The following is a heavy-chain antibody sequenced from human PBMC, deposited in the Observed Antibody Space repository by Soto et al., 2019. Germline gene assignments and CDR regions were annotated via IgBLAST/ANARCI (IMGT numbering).Heavy chain of an antibody. V-gene: IGHV3-21*01. J-gene: IGHJ4*02. CDR3: ASATRGGYKEGLDY. Sequence: EVQLVESGGGLVKPGESLRLSCAESGFTFSGYSMNWVRQAPGKGLEWVSSISTNSDYIYYADSVKGRFTISRDNAKNSLFLQMTGMRVEDAAVYYGASATRGGYKEGLDYWGQGTLVTVSS. CDR2: ISTNSDYI. CDR1: GFTFSGYS. D-gene: IGHD5-12*01.